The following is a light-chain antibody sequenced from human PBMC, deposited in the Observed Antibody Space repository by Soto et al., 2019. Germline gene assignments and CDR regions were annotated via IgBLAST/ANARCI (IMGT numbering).Light chain of an antibody. V-gene: IGKV1-27*01. Sequence: DIQMTQSPSSLSASVGDRVTITCRASQGIRNYLAWYQQKPGKVPKLLIYAASTLQSGVPSRFSGSGSGTDCTLTISSLQPEDVATYYCQKYNSAPLTFGGGTKVEIK. CDR1: QGIRNY. CDR2: AAS. J-gene: IGKJ4*01. CDR3: QKYNSAPLT.